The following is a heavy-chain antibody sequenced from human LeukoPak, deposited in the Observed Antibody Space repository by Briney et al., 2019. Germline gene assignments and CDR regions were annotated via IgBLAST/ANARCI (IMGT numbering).Heavy chain of an antibody. J-gene: IGHJ4*02. CDR3: TRVGYIDEGIDY. CDR1: GFTFSSYA. D-gene: IGHD5-24*01. CDR2: ISYDGSNK. V-gene: IGHV3-30*04. Sequence: GGSLRLSCAASGFTFSSYAMHWVRQAPGKGLEWVAVISYDGSNKYYADSVKGRFTISRDNAKNSLYLQMNSLRAEDTAIYYCTRVGYIDEGIDYWGQGTLVTVSS.